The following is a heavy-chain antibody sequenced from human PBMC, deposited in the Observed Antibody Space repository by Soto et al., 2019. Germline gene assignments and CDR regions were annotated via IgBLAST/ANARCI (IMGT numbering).Heavy chain of an antibody. J-gene: IGHJ4*02. Sequence: GGSLRLSCAASGFTFSSYGMHWVRQAPGKGLEWAAVIWYDGSNKYYADSVKGRFTISRDNSKNTLYLQMNSLRAEDTAVYYCARDPSSGSYPYFDYWGQGTLVTVSS. CDR2: IWYDGSNK. V-gene: IGHV3-33*08. CDR3: ARDPSSGSYPYFDY. CDR1: GFTFSSYG. D-gene: IGHD1-26*01.